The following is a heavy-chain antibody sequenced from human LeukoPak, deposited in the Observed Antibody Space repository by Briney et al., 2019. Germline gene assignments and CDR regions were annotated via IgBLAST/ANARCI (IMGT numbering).Heavy chain of an antibody. D-gene: IGHD6-13*01. CDR2: INPSGGST. CDR1: GYTFTSYY. J-gene: IGHJ6*02. CDR3: ARDMGYSSCWFSYYYYGMDV. V-gene: IGHV1-46*01. Sequence: ASVKVSCKASGYTFTSYYMHWVRQAPGQGLEWMGIINPSGGSTSYAQKFQGRVTMTRDTSTSTVYMELSSLRSEDTAVYYCARDMGYSSCWFSYYYYGMDVWGQGTTVTVSS.